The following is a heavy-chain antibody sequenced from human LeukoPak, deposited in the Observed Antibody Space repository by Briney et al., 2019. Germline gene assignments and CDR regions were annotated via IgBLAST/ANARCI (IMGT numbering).Heavy chain of an antibody. Sequence: SETLSLTCTVSGGSISTHYWSWIRQPAGKGLEWIGRISTTGSTNYNRSLKSRVTMSIDTSKNQFSLKLSSVTAADTAVYYCAREVEMATQFDYWGQGTLVTVSS. D-gene: IGHD5-24*01. J-gene: IGHJ4*02. CDR2: ISTTGST. CDR3: AREVEMATQFDY. V-gene: IGHV4-4*07. CDR1: GGSISTHY.